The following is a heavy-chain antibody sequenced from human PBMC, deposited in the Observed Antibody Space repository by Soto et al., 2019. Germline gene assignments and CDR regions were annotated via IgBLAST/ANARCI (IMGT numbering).Heavy chain of an antibody. CDR3: ARSQGSSTSLENYYYYYYGMDV. CDR2: IIPISETT. Sequence: QVQLVQSGAEVKKPGSSVKVSCTASGGTFSSYAISWVRQAPGQGLEWMGGIIPISETTNYAQKFQGRVTITADESTGTAYMELSSLRSEDTAVYYCARSQGSSTSLENYYYYYYGMDVWGQGTTVTVSS. J-gene: IGHJ6*02. V-gene: IGHV1-69*01. CDR1: GGTFSSYA. D-gene: IGHD2-2*01.